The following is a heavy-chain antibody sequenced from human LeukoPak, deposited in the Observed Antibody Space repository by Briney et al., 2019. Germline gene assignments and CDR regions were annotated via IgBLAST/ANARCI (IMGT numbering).Heavy chain of an antibody. CDR3: ARDLSGPSLY. J-gene: IGHJ4*02. Sequence: GGSLRLSCVVSGFTFSNYWMSWVRQAPGKGLGWVINIRPDGGEKYFVDSVRGRFTISRDNAKNSLYLQMNNLRAEDTAVYYCARDLSGPSLYWGQGTLVTVSS. V-gene: IGHV3-7*01. CDR2: IRPDGGEK. CDR1: GFTFSNYW. D-gene: IGHD2-15*01.